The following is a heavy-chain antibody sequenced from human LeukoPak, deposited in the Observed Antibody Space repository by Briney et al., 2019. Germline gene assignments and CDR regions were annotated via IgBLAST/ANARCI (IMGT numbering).Heavy chain of an antibody. J-gene: IGHJ4*02. Sequence: GESLMISCKGSGYSFTSYWIGWVRQMPGKGLEWMGIIYPADSDIRYSPSFEGQVTISADKSITTAYLQWSGLTASDTAMYYCARGNSYGYRRFDYWGQGTLVTVSS. V-gene: IGHV5-51*01. CDR1: GYSFTSYW. CDR3: ARGNSYGYRRFDY. D-gene: IGHD5-18*01. CDR2: IYPADSDI.